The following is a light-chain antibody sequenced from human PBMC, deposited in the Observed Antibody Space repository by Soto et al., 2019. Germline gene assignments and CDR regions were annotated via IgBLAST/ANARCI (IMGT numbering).Light chain of an antibody. CDR1: SSNIGSNN. V-gene: IGLV1-44*01. J-gene: IGLJ3*02. CDR2: SHD. CDR3: AAWDDSLNGPV. Sequence: QSVLTQPPSASGTPGQRVTISCSGSSSNIGSNNVNWYQHLPGTAPKLLIYSHDQRPSGVPDRFSGSKSGTSASLAISGLQSEDEAVYYCAAWDDSLNGPVFGGGTKLTVL.